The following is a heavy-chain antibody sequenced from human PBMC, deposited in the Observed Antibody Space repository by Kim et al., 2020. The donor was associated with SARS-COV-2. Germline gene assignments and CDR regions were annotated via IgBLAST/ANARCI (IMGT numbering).Heavy chain of an antibody. J-gene: IGHJ6*02. CDR1: GFTVSSNY. D-gene: IGHD2-2*01. V-gene: IGHV3-53*01. Sequence: GGSLRLSCAASGFTVSSNYMSWVRQAPGKWLEWVSVIYSGGSTYYADSVKGRFTISRDNSKNTLYLQMNSLRAEDTAVYYCARGGGPSYCSSTSCYLMTNYYYYGMDVWGQGTTVTVSS. CDR3: ARGGGPSYCSSTSCYLMTNYYYYGMDV. CDR2: IYSGGST.